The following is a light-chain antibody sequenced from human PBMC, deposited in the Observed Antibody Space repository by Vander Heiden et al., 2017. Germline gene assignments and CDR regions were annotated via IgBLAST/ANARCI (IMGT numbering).Light chain of an antibody. CDR2: DAS. CDR1: QDISNY. Sequence: DIQMTQSPSSLSASVGDRVTITCQASQDISNYLNWYQQKPGKAPKLLIYDASNLETGVPSRFSGRGYGTDFTFTISSRQPEDIAPYYCQQYDNLPSITFGQGTRLEIK. V-gene: IGKV1-33*01. CDR3: QQYDNLPSIT. J-gene: IGKJ5*01.